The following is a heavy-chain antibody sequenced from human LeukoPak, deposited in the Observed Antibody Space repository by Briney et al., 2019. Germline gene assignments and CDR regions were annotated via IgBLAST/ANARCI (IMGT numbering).Heavy chain of an antibody. CDR1: GYSISSGYY. CDR2: IYHSGST. V-gene: IGHV4-38-2*01. J-gene: IGHJ4*02. CDR3: ARLDDGSGYPMNY. Sequence: PSETLSLTCAVSGYSISSGYYWGWIRQPPGKGLDWIGSIYHSGSTYYNPSLKSRVTISVDTSKNQFSLKLSSVTAADTAVYYCARLDDGSGYPMNYWGQGTLVTVSS. D-gene: IGHD3-22*01.